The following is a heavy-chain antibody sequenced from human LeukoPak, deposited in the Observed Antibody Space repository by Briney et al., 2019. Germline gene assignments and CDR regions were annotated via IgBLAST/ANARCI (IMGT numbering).Heavy chain of an antibody. J-gene: IGHJ4*02. CDR1: GGSFSSYA. V-gene: IGHV1-69*05. D-gene: IGHD4-17*01. CDR2: IIPIFGTA. CDR3: ASSPEDDYGDYVGLYYFDY. Sequence: ASVKVSCKASGGSFSSYAISWVRQAPGQGLEWMGGIIPIFGTANYAQKFQGRVTITTDESTSTAYMELSSLRSEDTAVYYCASSPEDDYGDYVGLYYFDYWGQGTLVTVSS.